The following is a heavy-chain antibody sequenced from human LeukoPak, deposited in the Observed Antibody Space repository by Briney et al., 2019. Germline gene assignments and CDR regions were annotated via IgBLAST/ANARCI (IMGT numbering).Heavy chain of an antibody. D-gene: IGHD1-26*01. Sequence: SETLSLTCTVSGGSISSYYWSWIRQPAGNGLEWIGRIYTSGNTNYNPSLKSRVTISVDTSKNQFSLKLSSVTAADTAVYYCARHSPRYYYYYGMDVWGQGTTVTVSS. V-gene: IGHV4-4*07. CDR2: IYTSGNT. CDR3: ARHSPRYYYYYGMDV. J-gene: IGHJ6*02. CDR1: GGSISSYY.